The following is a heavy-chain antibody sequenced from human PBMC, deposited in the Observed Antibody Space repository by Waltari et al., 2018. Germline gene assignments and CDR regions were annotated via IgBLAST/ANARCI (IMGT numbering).Heavy chain of an antibody. CDR2: SNPNSGGT. D-gene: IGHD2-2*01. CDR3: ARLGYCSSTSCDRDFQH. Sequence: QVQLVQSGAEVKKPGASGKVSCTASGYTFTGSYMHWVRQAPGQGLEWMGWSNPNSGGTNYAQKFQGRVTMTRDTSISTAYMELSRLRSDDTAVYYCARLGYCSSTSCDRDFQHWGQGTLVTVSS. CDR1: GYTFTGSY. V-gene: IGHV1-2*02. J-gene: IGHJ1*01.